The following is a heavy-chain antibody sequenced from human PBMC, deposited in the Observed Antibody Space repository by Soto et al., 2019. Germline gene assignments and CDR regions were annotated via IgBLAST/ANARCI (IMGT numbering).Heavy chain of an antibody. CDR2: IYYTGAT. CDR1: SGSISSGNW. Sequence: QVQLQESGPGLVESSGTLSLTCEVSSGSISSGNWWSWVRQPPGKGLEWIGEIYYTGATNYNPSLKSRVTMTIDKSKDQFSLNLRSATAGDTAVYYCARVFSSGSGWMYYFDFWGQGILVSVSS. CDR3: ARVFSSGSGWMYYFDF. J-gene: IGHJ4*02. V-gene: IGHV4-4*02. D-gene: IGHD6-25*01.